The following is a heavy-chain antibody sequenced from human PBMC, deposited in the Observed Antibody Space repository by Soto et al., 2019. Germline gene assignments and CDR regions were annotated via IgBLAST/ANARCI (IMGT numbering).Heavy chain of an antibody. Sequence: QVQLVQSGAEVKKPGSSVKVSCKASGGTFSSYAISWVRQAPGQWLEWMGGIIPIDGTANYAQKFQGRVTITADESTSTAYMELSSLRSEDTAVYYCARGGITGTTRYFDYWGQGTLVTVSS. J-gene: IGHJ4*02. CDR1: GGTFSSYA. V-gene: IGHV1-69*01. CDR2: IIPIDGTA. D-gene: IGHD1-20*01. CDR3: ARGGITGTTRYFDY.